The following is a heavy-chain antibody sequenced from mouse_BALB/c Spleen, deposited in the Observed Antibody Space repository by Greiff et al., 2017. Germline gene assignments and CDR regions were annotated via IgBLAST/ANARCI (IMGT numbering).Heavy chain of an antibody. V-gene: IGHV5-17*02. CDR3: ERGLRQHYYAMDY. CDR2: ISSGSSTI. D-gene: IGHD1-2*01. Sequence: EVKLMESGGGLVQPGGSRKLSCAASGFTFSSFGMHWVRQAPEKGLEWVAYISSGSSTIYYADTVKGRFTISRDNPKNTLFLQMTSLRSEDTAMYSCERGLRQHYYAMDYWGQGTSVTVSS. CDR1: GFTFSSFG. J-gene: IGHJ4*01.